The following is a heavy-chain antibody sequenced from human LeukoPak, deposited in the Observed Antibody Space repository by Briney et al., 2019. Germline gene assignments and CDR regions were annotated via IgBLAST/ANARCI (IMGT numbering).Heavy chain of an antibody. CDR2: IIPMFGTT. V-gene: IGHV1-69*05. Sequence: SVNVSCKASGGTFSSYAISWVRQAPGQGLEWMGGIIPMFGTTNYAQKFQGRVTITTDESTTTAYMELSSLRSEDTAVYFCARGLPGTGSHWGQGTLVTVSS. CDR1: GGTFSSYA. D-gene: IGHD1-1*01. CDR3: ARGLPGTGSH. J-gene: IGHJ4*02.